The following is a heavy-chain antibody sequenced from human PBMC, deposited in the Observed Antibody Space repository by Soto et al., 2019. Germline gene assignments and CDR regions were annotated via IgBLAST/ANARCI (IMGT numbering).Heavy chain of an antibody. CDR1: GXSFSGYY. V-gene: IGHV4-34*01. J-gene: IGHJ5*02. Sequence: LSLTCAVYGXSFSGYYWSWIRQPPGKGLEWIGEINHSGSTNYNPSLKSRVTISVDTSKNQFSLKLSSVTAADTAVYYCARATAMSSYNWFDPWGQGTLVTVSS. CDR2: INHSGST. CDR3: ARATAMSSYNWFDP. D-gene: IGHD5-18*01.